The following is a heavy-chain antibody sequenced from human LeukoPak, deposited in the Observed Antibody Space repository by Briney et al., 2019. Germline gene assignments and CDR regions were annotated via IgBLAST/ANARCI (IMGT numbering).Heavy chain of an antibody. J-gene: IGHJ5*02. CDR2: IYYSGST. CDR3: ARGYYDSSGYLISYNWFDP. CDR1: GGSISHYY. D-gene: IGHD3-22*01. Sequence: SETLSLTCTVSGGSISHYYWSWIRQPPGKGLEWIGYIYYSGSTNYNPSLKSRVTISVDTSKNQFSLKLSSVTAEDTAVYYCARGYYDSSGYLISYNWFDPWGQGTLVTVSS. V-gene: IGHV4-59*01.